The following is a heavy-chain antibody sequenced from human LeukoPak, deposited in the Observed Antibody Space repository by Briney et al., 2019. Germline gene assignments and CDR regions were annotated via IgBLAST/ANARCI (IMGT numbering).Heavy chain of an antibody. CDR2: IYHSGST. J-gene: IGHJ4*02. CDR1: GYSINSGYY. D-gene: IGHD3-22*01. CDR3: ARGGIYYDSSGFDY. V-gene: IGHV4-38-2*01. Sequence: KTSETLSLTCAVSGYSINSGYYWGWIRQPPGKGLEWIGIIYHSGSTYYNPSLRSRVTISVDTSKNQFSLKLSSVTAADTAVYYCARGGIYYDSSGFDYWGQGTLVTVSS.